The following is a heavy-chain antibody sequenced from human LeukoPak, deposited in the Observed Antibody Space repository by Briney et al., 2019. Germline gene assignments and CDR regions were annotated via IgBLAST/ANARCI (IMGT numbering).Heavy chain of an antibody. D-gene: IGHD3-22*01. V-gene: IGHV4-34*01. CDR3: ARRMRITMIVVVISSYFDY. J-gene: IGHJ4*02. Sequence: KPSETLSLTCAVYGGSFSGYYWSWIRQPPGKGLEWIGEINHSGSTNYNPSLKSRVTISVDTSKNQFSLKLSSVTAADTAVYYCARRMRITMIVVVISSYFDYWGQGTLVTVSS. CDR2: INHSGST. CDR1: GGSFSGYY.